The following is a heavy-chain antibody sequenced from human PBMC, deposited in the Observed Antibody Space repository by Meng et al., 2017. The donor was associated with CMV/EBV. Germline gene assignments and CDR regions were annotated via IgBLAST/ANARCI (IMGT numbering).Heavy chain of an antibody. V-gene: IGHV4-34*01. J-gene: IGHJ4*02. D-gene: IGHD4-17*01. CDR1: GGSFSGYY. CDR2: INHSGST. Sequence: SETLSLTCAVYGGSFSGYYWSWIRQPPGEGLEWIGEINHSGSTNYNPSLKSRVTISVDTSKNQFSLKLSSVTAADTAVYYCARGGGANGDGGDYWGQGTLVTVSS. CDR3: ARGGGANGDGGDY.